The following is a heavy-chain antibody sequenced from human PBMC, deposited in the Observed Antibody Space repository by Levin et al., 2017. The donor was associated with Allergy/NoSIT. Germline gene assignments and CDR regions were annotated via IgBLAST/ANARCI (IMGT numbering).Heavy chain of an antibody. D-gene: IGHD3-9*01. V-gene: IGHV1-69*01. CDR2: IIPIFGTA. Sequence: KISCKASGGTFSSYAISWVRQAPGQGLEWMGGIIPIFGTANYAQKFQGRVTITADESTSTAYMELSSLRSEDTAVYYCASPGLYDILTGSLGYWGQGTLVTVSS. CDR1: GGTFSSYA. CDR3: ASPGLYDILTGSLGY. J-gene: IGHJ4*02.